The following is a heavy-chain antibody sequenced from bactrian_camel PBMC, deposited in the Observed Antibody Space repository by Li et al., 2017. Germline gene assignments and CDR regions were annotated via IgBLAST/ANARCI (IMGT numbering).Heavy chain of an antibody. D-gene: IGHD4*01. J-gene: IGHJ4*01. CDR2: IDTGGDRT. Sequence: DVQLVESGGGSVQAGGSLTLPCAASGSTYTFDAIGWFRQTPEKAREGVAVIDTGGDRTYYVDSVKGRFTISQDNAKNTVNLEMINLTPEDTAMYYCAARPIYCPSAVLSETSNFVYWGQGTQVTVS. V-gene: IGHV3S31*01. CDR1: GSTYTFDA. CDR3: AARPIYCPSAVLSETSNFVY.